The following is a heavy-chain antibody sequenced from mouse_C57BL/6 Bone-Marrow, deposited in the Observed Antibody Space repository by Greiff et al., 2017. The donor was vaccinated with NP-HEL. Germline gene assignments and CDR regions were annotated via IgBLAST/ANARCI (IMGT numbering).Heavy chain of an antibody. V-gene: IGHV1-19*01. Sequence: EVQLVESGPVLVKPGASVKMSCKASGYTFTDYYMNWVKQSHGKSLEWIGVINPYNGGTSYNQKFKGKATLTVDKSSSTAYMELNSLTSEDSAVYYCARRGIITTVVDYWGQGTTLTVSS. J-gene: IGHJ2*01. CDR3: ARRGIITTVVDY. CDR1: GYTFTDYY. CDR2: INPYNGGT. D-gene: IGHD1-1*01.